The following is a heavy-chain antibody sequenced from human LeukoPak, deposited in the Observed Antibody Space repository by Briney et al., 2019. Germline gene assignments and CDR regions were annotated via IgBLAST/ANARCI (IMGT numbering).Heavy chain of an antibody. J-gene: IGHJ4*02. V-gene: IGHV3-53*01. CDR1: GFTVSSNY. Sequence: PGGSLGLSCAASGFTVSSNYMSWVRQAPGKGLEWVSVIYSGGSTYYADSVKGRFTISRDNSKNTLYLQMNSLRAEDTAVYYCARSIDSSGYYYVSLDYWGQGTLVTVSS. CDR2: IYSGGST. CDR3: ARSIDSSGYYYVSLDY. D-gene: IGHD3-22*01.